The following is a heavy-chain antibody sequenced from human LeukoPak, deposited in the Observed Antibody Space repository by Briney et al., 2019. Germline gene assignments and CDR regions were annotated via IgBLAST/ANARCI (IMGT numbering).Heavy chain of an antibody. J-gene: IGHJ3*02. D-gene: IGHD5-18*01. Sequence: SETLSLTCAVYGGSFSGYYWSWIRQPPGKGLEWIAYIDYRGSTTYNPSLRSRVTISVDTSRNQFSLKLSSVTAADTAVYYRARSRSGYSYDHAAFEIWGQGTLVTVSS. V-gene: IGHV4-59*01. CDR2: IDYRGST. CDR3: ARSRSGYSYDHAAFEI. CDR1: GGSFSGYY.